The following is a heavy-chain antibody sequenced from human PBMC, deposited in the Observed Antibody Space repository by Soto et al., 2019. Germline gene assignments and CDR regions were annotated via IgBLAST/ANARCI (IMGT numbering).Heavy chain of an antibody. J-gene: IGHJ4*02. CDR3: ARTDGSLDS. CDR2: TNPKSGYT. Sequence: QVQLVQSGAEVKKPGASVKLSCKTSGYTFTRYDINWVRQAPGQGLEWVGWTNPKSGYTGSAQKFQGRITMTRDSSITTAYMELNSLTSDDPAVYYCARTDGSLDSWGQGTLVTVSS. D-gene: IGHD2-15*01. V-gene: IGHV1-8*01. CDR1: GYTFTRYD.